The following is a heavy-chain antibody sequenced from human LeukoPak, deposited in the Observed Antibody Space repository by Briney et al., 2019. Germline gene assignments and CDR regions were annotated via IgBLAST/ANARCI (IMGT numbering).Heavy chain of an antibody. CDR1: GLTFSSYS. Sequence: PGGSLRLSCAASGLTFSSYSMNWVRQAPGKGLEWVSSISSSSSYIYYADSVKGRFTISRDNAKNSLYLQMNSLRAEDTAVYYCAREHCDYEAVDYWGQGTLVTVSS. J-gene: IGHJ4*02. V-gene: IGHV3-21*01. CDR2: ISSSSSYI. CDR3: AREHCDYEAVDY. D-gene: IGHD4-17*01.